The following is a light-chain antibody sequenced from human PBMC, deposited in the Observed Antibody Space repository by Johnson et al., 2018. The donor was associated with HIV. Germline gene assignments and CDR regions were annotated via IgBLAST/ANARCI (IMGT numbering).Light chain of an antibody. CDR3: GTWDSSLRVGF. CDR1: SSNIGNNY. V-gene: IGLV1-51*02. J-gene: IGLJ1*01. CDR2: ENN. Sequence: QSVLTQPPSVSAAPGQKVTISCSGSSSNIGNNYVSWYQQLPGTAPKLLIYENNKRPSGVPDRFSDSKSGTSATLGITGLQTGDEADYYCGTWDSSLRVGFFGTGTKVSVL.